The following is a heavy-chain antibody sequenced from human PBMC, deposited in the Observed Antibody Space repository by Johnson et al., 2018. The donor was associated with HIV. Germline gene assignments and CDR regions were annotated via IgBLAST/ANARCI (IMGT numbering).Heavy chain of an antibody. D-gene: IGHD2-15*01. CDR2: IYSGGTT. CDR1: GFTVSSNY. J-gene: IGHJ3*02. Sequence: VQLVESGGALVQPGGSLRLSCAASGFTVSSNYMSWVRQAPGEGLEWVSIIYSGGTTYYAESVKGRFTISRDNSKNTLYLQMNSLRAEDTAVYYCARGYCSGGSCYSEYAFDIWGQGTMVTVSS. CDR3: ARGYCSGGSCYSEYAFDI. V-gene: IGHV3-66*01.